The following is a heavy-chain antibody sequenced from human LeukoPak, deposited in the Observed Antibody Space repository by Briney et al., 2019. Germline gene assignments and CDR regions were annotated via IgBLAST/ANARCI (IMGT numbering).Heavy chain of an antibody. CDR1: GYTLTELS. D-gene: IGHD6-19*01. V-gene: IGHV1-24*01. CDR2: FDPEDGET. CDR3: ATVGSSGWEPEV. J-gene: IGHJ4*02. Sequence: ASVKVSCKVSGYTLTELSMHWVRPAPGKGLEWMGGFDPEDGETIYAQKFQGRVTMTEDTSTDTAYMELSSLRSEDTAVYYCATVGSSGWEPEVWGQGTLVTVSS.